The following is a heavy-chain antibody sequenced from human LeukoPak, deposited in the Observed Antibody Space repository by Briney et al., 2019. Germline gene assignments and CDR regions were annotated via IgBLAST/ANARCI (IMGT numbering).Heavy chain of an antibody. V-gene: IGHV4-39*07. D-gene: IGHD6-13*01. CDR2: IYYSGST. J-gene: IGHJ4*02. CDR1: GGSISSSSYY. CDR3: ARAGQQLLLSFDY. Sequence: SETLSLTCTVSGGSISSSSYYWGWIRQPPGKGLEWIGSIYYSGSTYYNPSLKSRVTISVDTSKNQFSLKLSSVTAADTAVYYCARAGQQLLLSFDYWGQGTLVTVSS.